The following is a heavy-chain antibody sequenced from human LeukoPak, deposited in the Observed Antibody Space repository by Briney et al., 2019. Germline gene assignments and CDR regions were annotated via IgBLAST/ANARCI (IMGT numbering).Heavy chain of an antibody. J-gene: IGHJ5*02. V-gene: IGHV3-30*03. D-gene: IGHD1-14*01. Sequence: AGGSLRLSCVASGFTFSTYGMHWVRQTPGKGLEWVAVIGDDGTVQRYADSVKGRFTISRDNSKNTLFLQMNSLRAEDTAVYFCARDQPGTYTLSGAWGQGTLVTVSS. CDR3: ARDQPGTYTLSGA. CDR2: IGDDGTVQ. CDR1: GFTFSTYG.